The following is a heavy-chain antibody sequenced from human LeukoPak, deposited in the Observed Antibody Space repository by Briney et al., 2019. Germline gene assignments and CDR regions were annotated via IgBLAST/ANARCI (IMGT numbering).Heavy chain of an antibody. CDR1: GGSISSGAYY. Sequence: PSETLSLTCTVPGGSISSGAYYWSWIRQPPGKGLEWIGYIYYSGSTYYNPSLKSRVTISVDTSKNQFSLKLSSVTAADTAVYYCARGSGPRYCSSTSCPTDYWGQGTLVTVSS. D-gene: IGHD2-2*01. CDR2: IYYSGST. J-gene: IGHJ4*02. V-gene: IGHV4-30-4*08. CDR3: ARGSGPRYCSSTSCPTDY.